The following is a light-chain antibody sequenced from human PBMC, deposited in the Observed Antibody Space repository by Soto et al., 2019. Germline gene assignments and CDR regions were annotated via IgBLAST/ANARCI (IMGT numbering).Light chain of an antibody. CDR2: AAS. J-gene: IGKJ1*01. CDR3: QQSYSTPPT. CDR1: QSISSY. Sequence: DIQMTQSPSSLSASVGDRVTITCRASQSISSYLNWYQQRPGKAPTLLIYAASSLQSGVPSRFSGSGSGTDFTLTISSLQPEDFATYYCQQSYSTPPTFGQGTKVDNK. V-gene: IGKV1-39*01.